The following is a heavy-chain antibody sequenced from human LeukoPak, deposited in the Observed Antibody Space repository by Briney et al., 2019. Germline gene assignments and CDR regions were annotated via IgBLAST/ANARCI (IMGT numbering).Heavy chain of an antibody. D-gene: IGHD5-24*01. CDR2: IYYSGST. J-gene: IGHJ4*02. CDR3: ARANGYNGGGTDY. CDR1: GGSISSYY. Sequence: SETLSLTCTVSGGSISSYYWSWIRQPPGKGLEWIGYIYYSGSTNYNPSLKSRVTISVDTSKNQFSLKLNSVTAADTAVYYCARANGYNGGGTDYWGQGTLVTVSS. V-gene: IGHV4-59*01.